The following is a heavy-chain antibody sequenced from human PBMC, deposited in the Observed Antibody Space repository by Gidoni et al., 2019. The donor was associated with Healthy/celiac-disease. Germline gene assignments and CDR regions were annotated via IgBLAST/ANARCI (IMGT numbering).Heavy chain of an antibody. J-gene: IGHJ4*02. CDR2: ISSSSSYI. CDR1: GFPFSSYS. Sequence: EVQLVESGGGLVKPGGSLRLSCAASGFPFSSYSMNWVRQAPGKGLEWVSSISSSSSYIYYADSVKGRFTISRDNAKNSLYLQMNSLRAEDTAVYYCARAYYYDSSGYYDVLAYGYWGQGTLVTVSS. CDR3: ARAYYYDSSGYYDVLAYGY. V-gene: IGHV3-21*01. D-gene: IGHD3-22*01.